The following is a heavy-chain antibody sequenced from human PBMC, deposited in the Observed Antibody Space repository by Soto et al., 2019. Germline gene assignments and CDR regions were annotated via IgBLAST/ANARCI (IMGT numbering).Heavy chain of an antibody. V-gene: IGHV3-30-3*01. CDR2: ISYDGSNK. CDR3: AREGVGATHFDY. Sequence: SLRLSCAASGFTFSSYAMHWVRQAPGKGLEWVAVISYDGSNKYYADSVKGRFTISRDNSKNTLYLQMNSLRAEDTAVYYCAREGVGATHFDYWGQGTLVTVSS. CDR1: GFTFSSYA. J-gene: IGHJ4*02. D-gene: IGHD1-26*01.